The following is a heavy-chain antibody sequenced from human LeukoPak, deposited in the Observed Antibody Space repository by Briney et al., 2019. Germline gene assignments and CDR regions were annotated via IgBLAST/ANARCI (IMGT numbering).Heavy chain of an antibody. J-gene: IGHJ4*02. CDR2: SNDGTKK. D-gene: IGHD4/OR15-4a*01. V-gene: IGHV3-30*14. CDR1: GFIFNNYA. Sequence: GRSLRLSCAASGFIFNNYAMHWVRQAPGKGLEWVAVSNDGTKKNYADSVKGRFTISRDNSKNTLYLQMNSLRAEDTAVYYCARRAGAYSHPYDYWGQGTLVTVSS. CDR3: ARRAGAYSHPYDY.